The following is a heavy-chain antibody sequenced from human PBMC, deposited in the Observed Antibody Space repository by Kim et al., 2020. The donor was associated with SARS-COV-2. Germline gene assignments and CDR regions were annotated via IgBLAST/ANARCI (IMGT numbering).Heavy chain of an antibody. CDR1: GGSISSYY. CDR2: IYYSGST. J-gene: IGHJ5*02. D-gene: IGHD3-22*01. CDR3: ARAPSSFRSSGYYLNWFDP. Sequence: SETLSLTCTVSGGSISSYYWSWIRQPPGKGLEWIGYIYYSGSTNYNPSLKSRVTISVDTSKNQFSLKLSSVTAADTAVYYCARAPSSFRSSGYYLNWFDPWGQGTLVTVSS. V-gene: IGHV4-59*01.